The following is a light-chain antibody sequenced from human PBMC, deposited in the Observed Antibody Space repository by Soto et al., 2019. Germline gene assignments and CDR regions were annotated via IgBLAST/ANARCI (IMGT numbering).Light chain of an antibody. CDR1: SSNIESNP. V-gene: IGLV1-51*01. CDR2: NDD. Sequence: QSVLTQPPSVSAAPGQTVTISCSGSSSNIESNPVSSYRHLPATVPTLLIYNDDKRPSGIPDRFSASKSGTSATLGITGLQTGDEADYYCGSWDASLSAWVFGGGTKVTVL. CDR3: GSWDASLSAWV. J-gene: IGLJ2*01.